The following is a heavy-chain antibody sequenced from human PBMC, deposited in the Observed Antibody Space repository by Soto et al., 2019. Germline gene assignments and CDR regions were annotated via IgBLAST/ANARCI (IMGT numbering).Heavy chain of an antibody. J-gene: IGHJ4*02. V-gene: IGHV4-4*02. Sequence: QVQLQESGPGLVKPSGTLSLTCAVSGGSISSSNWWSWVRQPPGKGLEWIGEIYHSGSTNYNPSLKSRVAIAVDKSKNQFALKRSSVTAADTAVYYWATAYRGYGRFDYWGQGTLVTVSS. D-gene: IGHD5-12*01. CDR2: IYHSGST. CDR3: ATAYRGYGRFDY. CDR1: GGSISSSNW.